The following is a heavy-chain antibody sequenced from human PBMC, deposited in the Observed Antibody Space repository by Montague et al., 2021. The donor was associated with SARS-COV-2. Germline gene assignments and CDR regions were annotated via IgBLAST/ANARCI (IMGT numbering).Heavy chain of an antibody. J-gene: IGHJ4*02. CDR3: ARGGGNDYRFFDY. V-gene: IGHV4-61*02. Sequence: TLSLTCTVSGDSISSGSHYWSWLRQPAGKGLDWIGRIYTSGGTNYNPSLKSRVTISVDTYNNQFSMSLTSVTAADTAVYYCARGGGNDYRFFDYWGQGSLVTVSS. CDR1: GDSISSGSHY. CDR2: IYTSGGT. D-gene: IGHD5-12*01.